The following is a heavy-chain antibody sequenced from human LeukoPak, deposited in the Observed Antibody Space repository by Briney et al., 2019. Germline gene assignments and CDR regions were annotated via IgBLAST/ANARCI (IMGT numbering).Heavy chain of an antibody. J-gene: IGHJ4*02. D-gene: IGHD3-10*01. CDR3: AKNRRRGYFGSGSNFDY. V-gene: IGHV3-21*04. Sequence: GGSLRLSCAASGFTFSSYSMNWVRQAPGKGLEWVSSISSSSSYIYYADSVKGRFTISRDNAKNSLYLQMNSLGAEDMAFYYCAKNRRRGYFGSGSNFDYWGQGTLVTVSS. CDR1: GFTFSSYS. CDR2: ISSSSSYI.